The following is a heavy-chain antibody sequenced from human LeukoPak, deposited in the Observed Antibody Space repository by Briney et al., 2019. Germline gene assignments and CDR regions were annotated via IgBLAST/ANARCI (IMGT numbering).Heavy chain of an antibody. J-gene: IGHJ4*02. CDR3: ARVGYSSGWYPDY. Sequence: ASVKVSCKAPGYTFTGYYMHWVRQAPGQGLEWMGWINPNSGGTNYAQKFQGRVTMTRDTSISTAYMELSRLRSDDTAVYYCARVGYSSGWYPDYWGQGTLVTVSS. V-gene: IGHV1-2*02. CDR2: INPNSGGT. D-gene: IGHD6-19*01. CDR1: GYTFTGYY.